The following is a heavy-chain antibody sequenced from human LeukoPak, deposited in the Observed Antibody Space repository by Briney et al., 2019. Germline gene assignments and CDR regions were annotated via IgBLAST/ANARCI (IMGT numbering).Heavy chain of an antibody. CDR3: ARGGYSYGPLYNWFDP. V-gene: IGHV1-2*02. Sequence: GASVKVSCKASGYTFTGYYVHWVRQAPGQGLEWMGWINPNSGGTNYAQKFQGRVTMTRDTSISTAYMELSRLRSDDTAVYYCARGGYSYGPLYNWFDPWGQGTLVTVSS. CDR2: INPNSGGT. J-gene: IGHJ5*02. D-gene: IGHD5-18*01. CDR1: GYTFTGYY.